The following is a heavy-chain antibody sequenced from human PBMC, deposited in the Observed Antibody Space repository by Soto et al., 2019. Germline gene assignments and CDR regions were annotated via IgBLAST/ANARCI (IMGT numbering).Heavy chain of an antibody. CDR2: IYPGDSDT. Sequence: GESLKISCKGSGYSFTSYWIGWVRQMPGKGLEWTGIIYPGDSDTRYSPSFQGQVTISADKSISTAYLQWSSLKASDTAMYYCARHATSSYYDFWSGYRGPYYVMDVWGQGTKVTVSS. CDR3: ARHATSSYYDFWSGYRGPYYVMDV. V-gene: IGHV5-51*01. J-gene: IGHJ6*02. CDR1: GYSFTSYW. D-gene: IGHD3-3*01.